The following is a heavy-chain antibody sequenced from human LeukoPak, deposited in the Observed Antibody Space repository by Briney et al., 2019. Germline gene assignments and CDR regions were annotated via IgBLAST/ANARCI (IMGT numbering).Heavy chain of an antibody. J-gene: IGHJ5*02. CDR2: IHHSGST. V-gene: IGHV4-4*02. Sequence: SETLSLTCAVSGGSISSTNRWSWVRQPPGKGLGWIGEIHHSGSTNHNPSLRSRVTISLDKSKNQFSLKLSSVTAADTAVYYCARAPPCSSDWWCDDPWGQGTLVTVSS. CDR1: GGSISSTNR. CDR3: ARAPPCSSDWWCDDP. D-gene: IGHD6-19*01.